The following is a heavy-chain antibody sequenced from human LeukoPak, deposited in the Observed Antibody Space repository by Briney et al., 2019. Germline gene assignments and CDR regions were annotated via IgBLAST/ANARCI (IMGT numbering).Heavy chain of an antibody. V-gene: IGHV3-23*01. CDR3: AKPRGSGWTYPFHY. D-gene: IGHD6-25*01. CDR2: ISGSGGST. Sequence: PGGSLRLSCAASGFTFSSYDMNWVRQAPEKGLEWVSTISGSGGSTYYADSVKGRFAISRDNSKNTLYLQMNSLRAEDTAVYYCAKPRGSGWTYPFHYWGQGTLVTVSS. CDR1: GFTFSSYD. J-gene: IGHJ4*02.